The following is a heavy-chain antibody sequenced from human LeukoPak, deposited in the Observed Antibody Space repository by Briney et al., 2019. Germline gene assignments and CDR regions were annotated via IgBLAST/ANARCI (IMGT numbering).Heavy chain of an antibody. Sequence: SETLSLTCTVSGGSISSGDYYWSWIRQPPGKGLEWIGYIYYSGSTYYNPSLKSRVTISVDTSKNQFSLKLSSVTAADTAVYYCAAPPISYYYGSGYGMDVWGQGTTVTVSS. V-gene: IGHV4-30-4*01. CDR2: IYYSGST. CDR3: AAPPISYYYGSGYGMDV. D-gene: IGHD3-10*01. CDR1: GGSISSGDYY. J-gene: IGHJ6*02.